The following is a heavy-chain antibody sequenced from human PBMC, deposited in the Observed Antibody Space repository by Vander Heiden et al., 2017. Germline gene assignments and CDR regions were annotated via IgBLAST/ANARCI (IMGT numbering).Heavy chain of an antibody. Sequence: QITLKESGPTLVKPTQTLTLTCTFPGSPLSTGGVGVGWIRQPPGKALEWLALIYWNDDKRYSPSLKSRLTITKDTPKNQVVLTMTNMDPVDTATYYCAHRRRVYYDSCGYDYWGQGTLVTVSS. D-gene: IGHD3-22*01. CDR3: AHRRRVYYDSCGYDY. V-gene: IGHV2-5*01. CDR1: GSPLSTGGVG. J-gene: IGHJ4*02. CDR2: IYWNDDK.